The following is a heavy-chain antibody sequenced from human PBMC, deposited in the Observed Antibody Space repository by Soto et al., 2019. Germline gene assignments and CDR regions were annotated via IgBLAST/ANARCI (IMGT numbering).Heavy chain of an antibody. CDR2: IYYSGST. Sequence: QVQLQESGPGLVKPSETLSLTCTVSGGSVSSGSYFWSWIRQPPGKGLEWIGYIYYSGSTNYNPSLNSRVTISVETSKNRFSRKLRSVTAADTAVYYCAGDYRSSSNYYSYSGMAVWGQGTTVTVSS. V-gene: IGHV4-61*03. J-gene: IGHJ6*02. CDR3: AGDYRSSSNYYSYSGMAV. D-gene: IGHD6-6*01. CDR1: GGSVSSGSYF.